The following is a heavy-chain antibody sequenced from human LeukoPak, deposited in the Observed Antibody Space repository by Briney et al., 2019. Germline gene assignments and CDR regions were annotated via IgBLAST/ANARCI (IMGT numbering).Heavy chain of an antibody. CDR3: ARVHYDILTGYSYFDY. CDR2: ISAYNDNT. D-gene: IGHD3-9*01. Sequence: ASVKVSCKASGYTFTTYGISWVRQAPGQGLEWMGWISAYNDNTNYAQKLQGRVTMTTDTSTSTAYMELRSLRSDDTAVYYCARVHYDILTGYSYFDYWGQGTLVTVSS. V-gene: IGHV1-18*01. J-gene: IGHJ4*02. CDR1: GYTFTTYG.